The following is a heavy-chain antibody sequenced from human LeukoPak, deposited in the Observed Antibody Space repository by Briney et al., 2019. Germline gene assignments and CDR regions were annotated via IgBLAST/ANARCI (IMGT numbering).Heavy chain of an antibody. Sequence: ASVQVSCKASGYTFTDSSIHWVRQAPGQGLEWMGWINCDSGVTKYAEKFQGRVSITRDTPISTADMALSRQTSYDTAIYYFSRHGGGTYQDFVYWGEGTLVTVSS. CDR1: GYTFTDSS. CDR2: INCDSGVT. V-gene: IGHV1-2*02. J-gene: IGHJ4*02. CDR3: SRHGGGTYQDFVY. D-gene: IGHD1-26*01.